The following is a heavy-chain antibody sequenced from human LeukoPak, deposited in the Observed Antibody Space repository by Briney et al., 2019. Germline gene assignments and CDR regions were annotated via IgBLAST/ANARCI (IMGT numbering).Heavy chain of an antibody. D-gene: IGHD5-18*01. V-gene: IGHV4-39*07. CDR2: IYYSGST. Sequence: SETLSLTCTVSGGSISSSSYYWGWIRQPPGKGLGWIGSIYYSGSTYYDPSLKSRVTISVDTSKHQFSLKLSSVTAADTAVYYCARERVGYGYSYGEDAFDIWGQGTMVTVSS. J-gene: IGHJ3*02. CDR3: ARERVGYGYSYGEDAFDI. CDR1: GGSISSSSYY.